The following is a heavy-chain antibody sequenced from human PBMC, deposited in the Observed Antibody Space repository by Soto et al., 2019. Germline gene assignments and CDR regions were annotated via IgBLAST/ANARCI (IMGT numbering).Heavy chain of an antibody. CDR3: AKVFYYYDSSGYYYFDY. J-gene: IGHJ4*02. D-gene: IGHD3-22*01. V-gene: IGHV3-23*01. Sequence: VVSRIISCAASGFTFSSYAVSWVRQAPGKGPEWISSISGIGSTIYYADSVKGRFTISRDNSKNTLYPQMSSLRAEDTAVYYCAKVFYYYDSSGYYYFDYWGQGTLVTVSS. CDR1: GFTFSSYA. CDR2: ISGIGSTI.